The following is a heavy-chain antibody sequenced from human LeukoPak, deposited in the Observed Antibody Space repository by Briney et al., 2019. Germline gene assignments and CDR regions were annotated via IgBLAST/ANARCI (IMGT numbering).Heavy chain of an antibody. J-gene: IGHJ1*01. D-gene: IGHD1-14*01. CDR2: IRYDGSNQ. CDR1: GFTFSSYG. V-gene: IGHV3-30*02. CDR3: AKDRGNVLQH. Sequence: GGSLRLSCAASGFTFSSYGMHWVRQVPGKGLEWVAFIRYDGSNQYYADSVKGRFTVSRDNSKNTLYLQMNSLRAEDTAVYYCAKDRGNVLQHWGQGTLVTVSS.